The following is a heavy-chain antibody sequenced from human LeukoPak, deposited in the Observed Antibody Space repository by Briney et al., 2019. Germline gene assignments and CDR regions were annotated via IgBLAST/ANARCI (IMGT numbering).Heavy chain of an antibody. V-gene: IGHV3-21*01. CDR1: GFTFSIYA. Sequence: GGSLRLSCAASGFTFSIYAMSWVRQAPGKGLEWVSSISSSSSYIYYADSVKGRFTISRDNAKNSLYLQMNSLRAEDTAVYYCARESFSRQQLVRSFDYWGQGTLVTVSS. CDR2: ISSSSSYI. D-gene: IGHD6-13*01. CDR3: ARESFSRQQLVRSFDY. J-gene: IGHJ4*02.